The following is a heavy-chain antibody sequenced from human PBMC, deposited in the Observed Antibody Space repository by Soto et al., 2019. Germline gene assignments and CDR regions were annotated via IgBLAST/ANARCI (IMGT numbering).Heavy chain of an antibody. CDR1: GFTFSSYW. CDR3: AREGARGYSYGLYYYYYGMDV. J-gene: IGHJ6*02. CDR2: IKQDGSEK. Sequence: GGSLRLSCAASGFTFSSYWMSWVRQAPGKGLEWVANIKQDGSEKYYVDSVKGRFTISRDNAKNSLYLQMNSLRAEDTAVYYCAREGARGYSYGLYYYYYGMDVWGQGTTVTVSS. V-gene: IGHV3-7*03. D-gene: IGHD5-18*01.